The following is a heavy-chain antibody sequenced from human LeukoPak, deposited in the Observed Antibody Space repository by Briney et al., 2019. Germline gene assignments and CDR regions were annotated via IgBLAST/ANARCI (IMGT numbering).Heavy chain of an antibody. CDR2: IYYSGNT. J-gene: IGHJ3*02. V-gene: IGHV4-59*08. CDR1: GGSISSHY. Sequence: PSETLSLTCTVSGGSISSHYWSWIRQPPGKGLEWIGYIYYSGNTNYNSSLKSRVTISVDTSKNQFSLKLSSVTAADTAVYYCARQVVGATFDAFDIWGQGTMVTVSS. CDR3: ARQVVGATFDAFDI. D-gene: IGHD1-26*01.